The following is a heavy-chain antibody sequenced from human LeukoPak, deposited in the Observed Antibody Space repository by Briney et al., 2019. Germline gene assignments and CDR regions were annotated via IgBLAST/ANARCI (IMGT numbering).Heavy chain of an antibody. J-gene: IGHJ2*01. Sequence: GSSVTVSFKASGGTFSSYAISWVRQAPGQGLEWMGGIIPIFGTANYAQKFQGRVTMTRDTSTSTVYMELSSLRSEDTAVYYCARDLWRCSSTSCHNPHYWYFDLWGRGTLVTVSS. CDR3: ARDLWRCSSTSCHNPHYWYFDL. CDR2: IIPIFGTA. CDR1: GGTFSSYA. V-gene: IGHV1-69*05. D-gene: IGHD2-2*01.